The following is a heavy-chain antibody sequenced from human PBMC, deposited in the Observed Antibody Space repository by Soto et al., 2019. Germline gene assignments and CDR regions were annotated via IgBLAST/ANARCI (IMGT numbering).Heavy chain of an antibody. V-gene: IGHV3-30*18. CDR1: GFTFSSYG. J-gene: IGHJ4*02. D-gene: IGHD5-18*01. Sequence: PGVSLRLSCAASGFTFSSYGMNWVRQAPGKGLEWVAVVSYDEITKYYADSVKGRFTISRDNSKNTVYLQMNSLRPEDTAVYYCAKPLGLLRRAMAQGSDYWGQETLVTVSS. CDR2: VSYDEITK. CDR3: AKPLGLLRRAMAQGSDY.